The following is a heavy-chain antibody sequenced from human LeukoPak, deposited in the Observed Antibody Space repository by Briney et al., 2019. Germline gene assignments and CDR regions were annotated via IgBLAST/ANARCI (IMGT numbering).Heavy chain of an antibody. Sequence: GASVKVSCKASGGTFSSYAISWVRQAPGQGLEWMGGIIPIFGTANYAQKFQGRVTITADESTSTAYMELSSLRSEDTAVYHCARVVTGGFDPWGQGTLVTVSS. V-gene: IGHV1-69*13. CDR2: IIPIFGTA. J-gene: IGHJ5*02. CDR1: GGTFSSYA. CDR3: ARVVTGGFDP. D-gene: IGHD1-1*01.